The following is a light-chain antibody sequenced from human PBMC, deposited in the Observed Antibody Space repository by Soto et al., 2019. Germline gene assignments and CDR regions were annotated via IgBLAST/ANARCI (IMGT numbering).Light chain of an antibody. Sequence: QTVVTQEPSLTVSPGGTVTLTCGSSAGAVTSGHYPYWFQQRPGQVPKTLIYDANNRYPWTPARFSGSLFGGKAALTLWGAQPEDEADYYCLLQYNREIRVFGGGTQLTVL. CDR1: AGAVTSGHY. CDR2: DAN. J-gene: IGLJ3*02. CDR3: LLQYNREIRV. V-gene: IGLV7-46*01.